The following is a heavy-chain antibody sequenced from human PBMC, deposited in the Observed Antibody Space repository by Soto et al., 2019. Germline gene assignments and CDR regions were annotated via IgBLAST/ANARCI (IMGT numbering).Heavy chain of an antibody. CDR2: ISSSSSYI. J-gene: IGHJ6*02. CDR3: ASPFYYYDSSGPVDYYYGMDV. CDR1: GFTFSSYS. Sequence: GSLRLSCAASGFTFSSYSMNWARQAPGKGLEWVSSISSSSSYIYYADSVKGRFTISRDNAKNSLYLQMNSLRAEDTAVYYCASPFYYYDSSGPVDYYYGMDVWGQGTTVTVSS. V-gene: IGHV3-21*01. D-gene: IGHD3-22*01.